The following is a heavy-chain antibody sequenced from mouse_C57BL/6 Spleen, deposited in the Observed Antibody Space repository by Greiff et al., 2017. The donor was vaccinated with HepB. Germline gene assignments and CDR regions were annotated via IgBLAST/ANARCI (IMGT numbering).Heavy chain of an antibody. CDR2: INPNNGGT. D-gene: IGHD4-1*01. V-gene: IGHV1-26*01. CDR1: GYTFTDYY. J-gene: IGHJ2*01. Sequence: EVQLQQSGPELVKPGASVKISCKASGYTFTDYYMNWVKQSHGKSLEWIGDINPNNGGTSYNQKFKGKATLTVDKSSSTAYMELRSLTSEDSAVYYCARWRANWGYYFDYWGQGTTLTVSS. CDR3: ARWRANWGYYFDY.